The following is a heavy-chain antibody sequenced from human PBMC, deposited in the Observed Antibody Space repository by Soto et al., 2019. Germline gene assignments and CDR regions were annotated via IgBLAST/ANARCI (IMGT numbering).Heavy chain of an antibody. Sequence: KASETLSLTCTVSGGSISHYYWSWIRQSPGKGLEWIGYAYYSGSTDYNPSLKSRVTMSVDTSKNQVSLKLNSVTTADTAVYYCARDRSTYGGGGTGEVKENWFDPWGPGTRVTVSS. D-gene: IGHD2-8*01. CDR3: ARDRSTYGGGGTGEVKENWFDP. V-gene: IGHV4-59*01. J-gene: IGHJ5*02. CDR1: GGSISHYY. CDR2: AYYSGST.